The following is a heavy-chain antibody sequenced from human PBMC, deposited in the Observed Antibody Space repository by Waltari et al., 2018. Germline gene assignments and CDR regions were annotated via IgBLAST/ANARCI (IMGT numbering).Heavy chain of an antibody. CDR2: VDPEDGET. Sequence: VQLVQSGAEVKKPGSSVKVSCKASGGTFSSYAISWVRQAPGQGLEWMGRVDPEDGETIYAEKFQGRVTITADTSTDTAYMDLSSLRSEDTAVYYCATSGSGPGAFDIWGQGTMVTVSS. V-gene: IGHV1-69-2*01. J-gene: IGHJ3*02. CDR1: GGTFSSYA. CDR3: ATSGSGPGAFDI. D-gene: IGHD3-10*01.